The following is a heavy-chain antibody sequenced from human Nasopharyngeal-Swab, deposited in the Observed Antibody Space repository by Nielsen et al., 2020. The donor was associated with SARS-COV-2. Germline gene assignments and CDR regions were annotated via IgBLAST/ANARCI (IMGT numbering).Heavy chain of an antibody. CDR2: ISSSGSTI. V-gene: IGHV3-48*03. CDR3: AKNSGLAAREFDY. J-gene: IGHJ4*02. D-gene: IGHD6-6*01. Sequence: GGSLRLSCAASGFTFSSYEMNWVRQAPGKGLEWVSYISSSGSTIYYADSVKGRFTISRDNAKNSLYLQMNSLRAEDTAVYYCAKNSGLAAREFDYWGQGTLVTVYS. CDR1: GFTFSSYE.